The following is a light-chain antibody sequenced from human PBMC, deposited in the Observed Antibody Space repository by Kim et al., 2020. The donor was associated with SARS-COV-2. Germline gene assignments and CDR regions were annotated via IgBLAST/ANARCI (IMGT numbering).Light chain of an antibody. Sequence: SYELTQPLSVSVAPGQTARIPCGGDIVDRSVHWYQQKPGQAPVLLIYRENNRPSGIPERFSGSDSGNTATLTISGAQAGDEADYYFQVWDTRTVLFGGGT. V-gene: IGLV3-9*02. CDR2: REN. CDR3: QVWDTRTVL. J-gene: IGLJ2*01. CDR1: IVDRS.